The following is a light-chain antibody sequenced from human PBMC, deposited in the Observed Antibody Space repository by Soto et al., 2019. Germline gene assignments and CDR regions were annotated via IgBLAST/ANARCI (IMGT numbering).Light chain of an antibody. CDR2: EVS. CDR3: SSYAGSNNYV. CDR1: SGGNIANNY. J-gene: IGLJ1*01. Sequence: LTQPHSVSESPGKTVTICCTRSGGNIANNYVQWYQQHPGKAPKLMIYEVSKRPSGVPDRFSGSKSGNTASLTVSGLQAEDEADYYCSSYAGSNNYVFGTGTKVTVL. V-gene: IGLV2-8*01.